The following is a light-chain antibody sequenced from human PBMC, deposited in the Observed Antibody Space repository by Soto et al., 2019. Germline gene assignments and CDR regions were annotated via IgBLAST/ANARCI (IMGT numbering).Light chain of an antibody. CDR3: SSYTTSNTRQTV. V-gene: IGLV2-14*03. Sequence: QSALTQPASVSGSPGQSINISCTGTSSDVGGYNYVSWYQHHPGKAPKLIIYDVSNRPSGVSNPFSGSKSGNTASLTISGLQPEDEADYYCSSYTTSNTRQTVFATGPKVNVL. CDR2: DVS. J-gene: IGLJ1*01. CDR1: SSDVGGYNY.